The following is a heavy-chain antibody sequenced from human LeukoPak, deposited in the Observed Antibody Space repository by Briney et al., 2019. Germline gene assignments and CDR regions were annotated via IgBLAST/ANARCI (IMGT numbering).Heavy chain of an antibody. J-gene: IGHJ4*02. D-gene: IGHD5-12*01. CDR3: AKDRRLPWDYFDS. CDR1: GFTFSSYS. V-gene: IGHV3-21*04. CDR2: ISSSSSYI. Sequence: GESLRLACAASGFTFSSYSMNWVRQAPGKGLEWVSSISSSSSYIYYADSVKGRFTISRDNAKNSLYLQMNSLRAEDTAIYYCAKDRRLPWDYFDSWGQGTLVTVSS.